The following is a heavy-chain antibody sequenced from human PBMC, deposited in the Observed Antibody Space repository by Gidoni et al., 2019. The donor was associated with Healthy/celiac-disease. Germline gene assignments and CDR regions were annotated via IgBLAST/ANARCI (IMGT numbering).Heavy chain of an antibody. D-gene: IGHD6-19*01. Sequence: VQLQESGPGLVKPSGTLSLTCAVSGGSISSSNWWSWVRQPPGKGLEWIGEIYHSGSTNYNPSLKSRVTISVDKSKNQFSLKLSSVTAADTAVYYCARYRQWLAQDYYYYGMDVWGQGTTVTVSS. V-gene: IGHV4-4*02. CDR2: IYHSGST. CDR3: ARYRQWLAQDYYYYGMDV. CDR1: GGSISSSNW. J-gene: IGHJ6*02.